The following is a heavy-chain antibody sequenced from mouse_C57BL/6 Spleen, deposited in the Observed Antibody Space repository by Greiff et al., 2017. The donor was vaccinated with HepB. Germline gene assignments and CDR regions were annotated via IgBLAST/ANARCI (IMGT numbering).Heavy chain of an antibody. CDR3: AREAYYSKSSYAMDY. V-gene: IGHV1-54*01. D-gene: IGHD2-5*01. Sequence: VQLQQSGAELVRPGTSVKVSCKASGYAFTNYLIEWVKQRPGQGLEWIGVINPGSGGTNYNEKFKGKATLTADKSSSTAYMQLSSLTSEDSAVYFCAREAYYSKSSYAMDYWGQGTSVTVSS. CDR1: GYAFTNYL. CDR2: INPGSGGT. J-gene: IGHJ4*01.